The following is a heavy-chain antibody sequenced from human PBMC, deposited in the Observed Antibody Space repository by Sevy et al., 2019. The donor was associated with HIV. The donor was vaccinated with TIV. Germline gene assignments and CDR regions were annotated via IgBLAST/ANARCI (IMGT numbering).Heavy chain of an antibody. CDR2: INSDGSST. V-gene: IGHV3-74*01. J-gene: IGHJ3*02. Sequence: GVSLRLSCAASGFTFSSYWMHWVRQAPGKGLVWVSRINSDGSSTSYADSVKGRFTISRDNAKNTLYLQMNSLRAEDTAVYYCARGPQWELLRDDAFDIWGQGTMVTVSS. CDR3: ARGPQWELLRDDAFDI. D-gene: IGHD1-26*01. CDR1: GFTFSSYW.